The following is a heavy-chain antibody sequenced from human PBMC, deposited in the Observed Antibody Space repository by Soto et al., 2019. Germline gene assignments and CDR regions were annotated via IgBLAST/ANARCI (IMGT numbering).Heavy chain of an antibody. CDR2: INGYTGNT. J-gene: IGHJ6*02. V-gene: IGHV1-18*01. CDR1: GYTFTSYG. Sequence: QVQLVQSGGEVKKPGASVKVSCKASGYTFTSYGFSWVRQAPGQGLEWMGWINGYTGNTHYPQKFQGRVTMTIETSTSTASMGLWTLISDETAGYYCARSWVTGTGGMDVWGQGTTVTVSS. D-gene: IGHD3-16*01. CDR3: ARSWVTGTGGMDV.